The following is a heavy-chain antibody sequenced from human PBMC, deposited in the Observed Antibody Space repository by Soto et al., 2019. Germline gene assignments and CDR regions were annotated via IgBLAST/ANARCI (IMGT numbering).Heavy chain of an antibody. J-gene: IGHJ4*02. CDR1: GFTFSSYA. D-gene: IGHD5-18*01. CDR3: ARDHHRIASTGTAMDFDY. CDR2: ISYDGSNK. Sequence: QVQLVESGGGVVQPGRSLRLSCAASGFTFSSYAMHWVRQAPGKGLEWVAVISYDGSNKYYADSVKGRFTISRDNSKNTXYLXXNXXXAEDTAVYYCARDHHRIASTGTAMDFDYWGQGTLVTVSS. V-gene: IGHV3-30-3*01.